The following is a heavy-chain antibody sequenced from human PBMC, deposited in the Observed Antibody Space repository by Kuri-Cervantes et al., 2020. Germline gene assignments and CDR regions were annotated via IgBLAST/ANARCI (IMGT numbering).Heavy chain of an antibody. CDR1: GFTFSYYY. D-gene: IGHD3-10*01. V-gene: IGHV3-23*01. Sequence: GESLKISCAASGFTFSYYYMSGVRQAPGKGLEWVSAISGSGGGTYYADSVKGRFTISRDNSKNTLYLQMNSLRAEDTAVYYCAKVLITMVRGVQPYFDYWGQGTLVTVSS. CDR2: ISGSGGGT. J-gene: IGHJ4*02. CDR3: AKVLITMVRGVQPYFDY.